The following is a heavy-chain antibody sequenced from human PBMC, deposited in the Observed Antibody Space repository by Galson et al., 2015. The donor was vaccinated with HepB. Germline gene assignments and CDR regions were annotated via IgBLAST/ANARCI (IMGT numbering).Heavy chain of an antibody. CDR1: GGTFSSYA. D-gene: IGHD1-26*01. CDR3: ARDGSGSYSYYYYYMDV. CDR2: IIPIFGTA. J-gene: IGHJ6*03. V-gene: IGHV1-69*13. Sequence: SVKVSCKASGGTFSSYAISWVRQAPGQGLEWMGGIIPIFGTANYAQKFQGRVTITADESTSTAYMELSSLRSEDTAVYYCARDGSGSYSYYYYYMDVWGKGTTVTVSS.